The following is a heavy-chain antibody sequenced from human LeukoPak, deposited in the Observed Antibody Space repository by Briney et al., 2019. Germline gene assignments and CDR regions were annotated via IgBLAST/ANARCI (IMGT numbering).Heavy chain of an antibody. CDR3: ARDQGGYDSSFDY. V-gene: IGHV3-7*03. CDR1: GLTFSSYW. J-gene: IGHJ4*02. CDR2: IKQDGSEK. D-gene: IGHD5-12*01. Sequence: GGSLRLSCAASGLTFSSYWMSWVRQAPGKGLEWVANIKQDGSEKYYVDSVKGRFTTSRDNAKNSLYLQMNSLRAEDTAVYYCARDQGGYDSSFDYWGQGTLVTVSS.